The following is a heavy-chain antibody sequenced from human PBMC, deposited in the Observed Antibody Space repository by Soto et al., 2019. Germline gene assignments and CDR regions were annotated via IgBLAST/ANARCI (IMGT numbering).Heavy chain of an antibody. D-gene: IGHD6-13*01. V-gene: IGHV4-39*01. Sequence: SETLSLTCTVSGGSISSSSYYWGWIRQPPGKGLEWIGSIYYSGSTYYNPSLKSRVTISVDTSKNQFSLKLSSVTAADTAVYYCAGYSSSWQGGLDYWGQGTLVTVSS. CDR2: IYYSGST. J-gene: IGHJ4*02. CDR1: GGSISSSSYY. CDR3: AGYSSSWQGGLDY.